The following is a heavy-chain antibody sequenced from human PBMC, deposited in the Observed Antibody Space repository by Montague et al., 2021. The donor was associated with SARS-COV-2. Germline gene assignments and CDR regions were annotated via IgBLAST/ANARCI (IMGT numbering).Heavy chain of an antibody. CDR3: VRDGGLRFWGGAMDV. Sequence: TLSLTCNVSGGSMISGGYYWSWIRQPPGKGLEWIGYVYSGGTTHYNPSLKSRVTSSEDMSKNQFSLGLTSVTAADTAVYYCVRDGGLRFWGGAMDVWGQGTTVTVSS. D-gene: IGHD3-3*01. V-gene: IGHV4-31*03. CDR1: GGSMISGGYY. J-gene: IGHJ6*02. CDR2: VYSGGTT.